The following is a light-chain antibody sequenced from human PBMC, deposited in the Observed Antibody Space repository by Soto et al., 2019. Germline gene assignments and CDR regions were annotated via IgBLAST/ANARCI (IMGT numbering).Light chain of an antibody. Sequence: IGLIQPAVTLCLSRTEISTPSCMASPSVSSYLASYQQKPGQAPRLLISDAANTATGIPARFSGSGSGTDFTLPISSLEPEDFAVYYCQQRRNWPPLTFGAGTKVDI. CDR1: PSVSSY. J-gene: IGKJ4*01. CDR2: DAA. V-gene: IGKV3-11*01. CDR3: QQRRNWPPLT.